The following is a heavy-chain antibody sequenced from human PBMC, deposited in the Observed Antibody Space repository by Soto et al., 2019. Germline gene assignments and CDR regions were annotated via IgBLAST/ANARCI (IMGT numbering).Heavy chain of an antibody. CDR3: ARHRKEGGYDFWSGYFRRGEDYYYYYGMDV. D-gene: IGHD3-3*01. CDR1: GGSISSSSYY. Sequence: LETLSLTCTVSGGSISSSSYYWGWIRQPPGKGLEWIGSIYYSGSTYYNPSLKSRVTISVDTSKNQFSLKLSSVTAADTAVYYCARHRKEGGYDFWSGYFRRGEDYYYYYGMDVWGQGTTVTVSS. CDR2: IYYSGST. V-gene: IGHV4-39*01. J-gene: IGHJ6*02.